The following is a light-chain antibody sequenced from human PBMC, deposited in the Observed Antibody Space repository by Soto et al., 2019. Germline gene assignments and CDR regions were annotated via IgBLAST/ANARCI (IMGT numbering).Light chain of an antibody. CDR3: QQYGSSPIT. CDR1: QSVHNF. V-gene: IGKV3-20*01. CDR2: DAS. Sequence: EVVLTQSPATLSLSPGDRAALTCKASQSVHNFLAWYQQKPGQAPRLLIYDASSRATGIPDRFSGSGSGRDFTLTISRLEPEDFAVYYCQQYGSSPITFGQGTRLEIK. J-gene: IGKJ5*01.